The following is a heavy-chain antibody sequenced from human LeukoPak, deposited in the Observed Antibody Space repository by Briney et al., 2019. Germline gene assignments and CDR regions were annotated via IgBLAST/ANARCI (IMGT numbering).Heavy chain of an antibody. CDR1: GFTFSDYS. V-gene: IGHV3-21*01. Sequence: GGSLRLSCAASGFTFSDYSMNWVRQAPGKGLEWVSSITSSGTYIYYADSVKGRFTISRDNAKNSLYLQMNSLRAEDTAVYYCARDGNLYYYDSSGYYYYYYYYMDVWGKGTTVTVSS. CDR3: ARDGNLYYYDSSGYYYYYYYYMDV. D-gene: IGHD3-22*01. J-gene: IGHJ6*03. CDR2: ITSSGTYI.